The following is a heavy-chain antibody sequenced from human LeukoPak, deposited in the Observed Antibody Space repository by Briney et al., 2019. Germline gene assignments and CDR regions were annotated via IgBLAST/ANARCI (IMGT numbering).Heavy chain of an antibody. V-gene: IGHV3-7*01. CDR2: IKQDGSEK. CDR3: ARVQWFGELFQNDYYYYGMDV. CDR1: GFTFSSYW. D-gene: IGHD3-10*01. Sequence: GGSLRLSCAASGFTFSSYWMSWVRQAPGKGLEWVANIKQDGSEKYYVDSVKGRFTISRDNAMNSLYLQMNSLRAEDTAVYYCARVQWFGELFQNDYYYYGMDVWGQGTTVTVSS. J-gene: IGHJ6*02.